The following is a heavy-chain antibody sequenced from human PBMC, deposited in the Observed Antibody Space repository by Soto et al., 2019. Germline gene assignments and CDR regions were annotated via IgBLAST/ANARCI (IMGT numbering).Heavy chain of an antibody. CDR2: INPDNGNT. D-gene: IGHD2-15*01. CDR3: ARDPRPCNGDRCYKWFDP. V-gene: IGHV1-18*01. Sequence: ASVKVSCKASGYTFTNYGINWVRQAPGQGLEWMGWINPDNGNTKYAQKVQGRVTMTTDTSTTTAYMEVRSLRSDDTAVYFCARDPRPCNGDRCYKWFDPWGQGTLVTVSS. J-gene: IGHJ5*02. CDR1: GYTFTNYG.